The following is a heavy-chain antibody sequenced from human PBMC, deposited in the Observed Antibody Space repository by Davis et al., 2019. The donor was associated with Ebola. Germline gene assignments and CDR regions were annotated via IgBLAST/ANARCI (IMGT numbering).Heavy chain of an antibody. Sequence: PSETLSLTCAVYGGSFSGYYWSWVRQAPGKGLEWLSVISAAGDKTLYADSVRGRLTISRDDSKNTLYLQMTSLSAADTAVYYCAKHLWAGHNSENDAFDFWGQGTLVTVSA. J-gene: IGHJ3*01. D-gene: IGHD5-24*01. CDR1: GGSFSGYY. CDR2: ISAAGDKT. CDR3: AKHLWAGHNSENDAFDF. V-gene: IGHV3-23*01.